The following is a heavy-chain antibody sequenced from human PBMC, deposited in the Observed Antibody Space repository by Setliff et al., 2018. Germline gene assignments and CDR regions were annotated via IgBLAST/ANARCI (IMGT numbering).Heavy chain of an antibody. CDR2: IKHSGNT. J-gene: IGHJ6*03. CDR3: VRTDYSDGRYSMDV. Sequence: SETLSLTCAVSGDPISSGNWWSWVRQPPEKGLEWIGEIKHSGNTNYNPSLKSRVTISVDKSTNQFSLKLNSVTAADTAVYYCVRTDYSDGRYSMDVWGKGTTVTVSS. D-gene: IGHD6-19*01. CDR1: GDPISSGNW. V-gene: IGHV4-4*02.